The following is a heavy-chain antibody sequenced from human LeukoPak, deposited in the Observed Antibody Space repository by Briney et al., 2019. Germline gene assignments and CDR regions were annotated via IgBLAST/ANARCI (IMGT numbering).Heavy chain of an antibody. Sequence: ASVKVSCKASGYTFTSYYMHWVRQAPGQGLEWMGIINPSGGSTSYAQKFQGRVTMTRDTSTSTVYMELSSLRSEDTAVYYCARGLWHYYGSGSYWFDPWGQGTLVTVSS. CDR2: INPSGGST. J-gene: IGHJ5*02. V-gene: IGHV1-46*01. CDR1: GYTFTSYY. CDR3: ARGLWHYYGSGSYWFDP. D-gene: IGHD3-10*01.